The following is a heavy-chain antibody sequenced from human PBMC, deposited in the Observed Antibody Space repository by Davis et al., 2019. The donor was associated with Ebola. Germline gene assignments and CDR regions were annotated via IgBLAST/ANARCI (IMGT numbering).Heavy chain of an antibody. Sequence: MPSETLSLTCAVSGGSISSSNWWSWVRQPPGKGLEWIGEIYHSGSTNYNPSLKSRVTISVDKSKNQFSLKLSSMTAADTAVYYCASADKYYYDSSGYRTRGAFDIWGQGTMVTVSS. CDR3: ASADKYYYDSSGYRTRGAFDI. J-gene: IGHJ3*02. CDR2: IYHSGST. D-gene: IGHD3-22*01. V-gene: IGHV4-4*02. CDR1: GGSISSSNW.